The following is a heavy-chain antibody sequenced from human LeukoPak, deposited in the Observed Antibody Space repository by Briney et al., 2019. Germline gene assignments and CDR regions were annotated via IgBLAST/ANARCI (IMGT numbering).Heavy chain of an antibody. Sequence: ALVKVSCKTSGYTFTDYYMHWVRQAPGQGLEWMGWINPNSGGTNYAQKFQGRVTMTRDTSTSIAYMELSRLRSDDTAVYYCARDQDRMVASLGVTGGYWGQGTLVTVSS. D-gene: IGHD2-8*02. CDR2: INPNSGGT. V-gene: IGHV1-2*02. CDR1: GYTFTDYY. CDR3: ARDQDRMVASLGVTGGY. J-gene: IGHJ4*02.